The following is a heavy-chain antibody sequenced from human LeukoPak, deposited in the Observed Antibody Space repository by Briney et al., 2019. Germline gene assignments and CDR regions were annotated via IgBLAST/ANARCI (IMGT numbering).Heavy chain of an antibody. J-gene: IGHJ4*02. CDR1: GYTFTNYY. CDR2: INPGGGNT. CDR3: ARVRGSNLTFDY. V-gene: IGHV1-46*01. D-gene: IGHD4/OR15-4a*01. Sequence: ASVKVSCKASGYTFTNYYIHWVRQAPGQGLEWMGLINPGGGNTNYAQNFQGRVTMTRDTSTSTIYMELSRLRSDDTAVYYCARVRGSNLTFDYWGQGTLVTVSS.